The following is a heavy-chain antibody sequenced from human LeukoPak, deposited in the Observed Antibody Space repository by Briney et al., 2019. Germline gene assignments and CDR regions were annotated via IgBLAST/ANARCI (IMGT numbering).Heavy chain of an antibody. CDR1: GYSFTTNW. D-gene: IGHD6-19*01. CDR3: ARRSPAVAARFDP. V-gene: IGHV5-51*01. CDR2: IYPGDSDT. J-gene: IGHJ5*02. Sequence: GESLKISCQGSGYSFTTNWIAWVRQMPGKGLEWMGIIYPGDSDTRYSPSFQGQVTISADKSITTVYLQWSSLKASDTAMYYCARRSPAVAARFDPWGQGTLVTVSS.